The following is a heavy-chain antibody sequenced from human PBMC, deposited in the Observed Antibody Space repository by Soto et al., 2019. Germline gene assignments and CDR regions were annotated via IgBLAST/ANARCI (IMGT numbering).Heavy chain of an antibody. J-gene: IGHJ4*02. CDR1: GYTFTSYA. CDR3: ARPRHSSGWDY. Sequence: VASVKVSCKASGYTFTSYAMHWVRQAPGQRLEWMGWINAGNGNTKYSQKFQGRVTITRDTSASTAYMELSSLRSEDTAVYYCARPRHSSGWDYWGQGTLVTVSS. V-gene: IGHV1-3*01. D-gene: IGHD6-25*01. CDR2: INAGNGNT.